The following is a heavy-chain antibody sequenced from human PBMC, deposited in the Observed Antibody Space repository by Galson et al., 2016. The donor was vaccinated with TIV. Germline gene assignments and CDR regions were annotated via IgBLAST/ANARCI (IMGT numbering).Heavy chain of an antibody. Sequence: LRLSCAASGFTFTSHSMNWVRQAPGKGLEWVSSISTYSSYIYYADSVKGRFTISRDSAKNSLYLQMNSLRAEDTAVYYCARDDGYGGSYPDAFDLWGQGTMVTVPS. CDR1: GFTFTSHS. CDR3: ARDDGYGGSYPDAFDL. D-gene: IGHD3-16*02. J-gene: IGHJ3*01. CDR2: ISTYSSYI. V-gene: IGHV3-21*01.